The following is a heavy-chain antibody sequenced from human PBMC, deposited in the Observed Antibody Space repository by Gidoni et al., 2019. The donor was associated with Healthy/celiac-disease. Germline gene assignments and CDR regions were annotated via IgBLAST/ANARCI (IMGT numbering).Heavy chain of an antibody. CDR1: GFTFSNAW. CDR2: IKSKTDGGTT. D-gene: IGHD4-4*01. Sequence: EVQLVASGGGLVKPGGSLRLTCAASGFTFSNAWMSWVRQAPGKGLVWVGRIKSKTDGGTTDYAAPVKGRFTISRDDSKNTLYLQMNSLKTEDTAVYYCTTAFGNFENWFDPWGQGTLVTVSS. J-gene: IGHJ5*02. CDR3: TTAFGNFENWFDP. V-gene: IGHV3-15*01.